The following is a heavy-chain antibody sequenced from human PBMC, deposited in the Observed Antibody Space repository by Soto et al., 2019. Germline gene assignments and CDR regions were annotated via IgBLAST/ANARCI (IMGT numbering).Heavy chain of an antibody. J-gene: IGHJ6*02. CDR1: GFTFSNYW. CDR2: IKQDGSEQ. Sequence: GGSLRLSCTASGFTFSNYWMTWVRQVPGKGLEWVANIKQDGSEQTYAPSVKGRFTISRDNAKNSLYLQMNSLRDDDAAVYYCSREVYAERQRQYYYFGMDVWGQGTTVTVSS. CDR3: SREVYAERQRQYYYFGMDV. V-gene: IGHV3-7*01. D-gene: IGHD1-1*01.